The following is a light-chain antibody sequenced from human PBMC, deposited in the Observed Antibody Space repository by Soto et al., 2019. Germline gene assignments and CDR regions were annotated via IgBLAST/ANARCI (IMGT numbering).Light chain of an antibody. CDR3: SSYTSSSTLVV. CDR1: SSDIGGYNY. CDR2: DVS. J-gene: IGLJ1*01. Sequence: QSVLTQPASVSGSPGHSITVSCTGTSSDIGGYNYVSWYQQYPGEAPKVIIYDVSDRPSGVSNRFSGSKSGNTASLTISGLQTEDEADYYCSSYTSSSTLVVFGTGTKLTVL. V-gene: IGLV2-14*03.